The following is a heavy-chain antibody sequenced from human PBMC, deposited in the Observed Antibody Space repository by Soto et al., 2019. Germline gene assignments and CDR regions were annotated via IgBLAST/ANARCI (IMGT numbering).Heavy chain of an antibody. J-gene: IGHJ6*02. CDR2: ISYDGSNK. D-gene: IGHD3-22*01. Sequence: GESLKISCAASGFTFSSYAMHWVRQAPGKGLEWVAVISYDGSNKYYADSVKGRFTISRDNSKNTLYLQMNSLRAEDTAVYYCARDEGTYYYDSSGYRNYYYYGMDVWGQGTTVTVSS. CDR1: GFTFSSYA. CDR3: ARDEGTYYYDSSGYRNYYYYGMDV. V-gene: IGHV3-30-3*01.